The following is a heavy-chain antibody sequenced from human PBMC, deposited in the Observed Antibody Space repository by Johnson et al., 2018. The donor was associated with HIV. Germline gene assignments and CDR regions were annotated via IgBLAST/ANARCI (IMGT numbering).Heavy chain of an antibody. V-gene: IGHV3-NL1*01. CDR1: GFTFSSYG. Sequence: QVQLVESGGGVVQPGGSLRLSCAASGFTFSSYGMHWVRQAPGKGLEWVSGINWNGGSTGYADSVKGRFTISRDNSKNTLYLQMNSLRAEDTAVYYCAKDVGNDWPNAFDIWGQGTTVTVSS. D-gene: IGHD3-9*01. J-gene: IGHJ3*02. CDR2: INWNGGST. CDR3: AKDVGNDWPNAFDI.